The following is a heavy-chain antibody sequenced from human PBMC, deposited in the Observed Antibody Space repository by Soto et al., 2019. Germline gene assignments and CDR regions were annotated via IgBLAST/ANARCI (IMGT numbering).Heavy chain of an antibody. Sequence: GASVKVSCKASGYTFTSYYMHWVRQAPGQGLEWMGIINPSGGSTSYAQKFQGRVTMTRDTSTSTVYMELSSLRSEDTAVYYCAIGMLLSSGWYEAFDIWGQGTMVPVS. V-gene: IGHV1-46*03. D-gene: IGHD6-19*01. CDR1: GYTFTSYY. CDR3: AIGMLLSSGWYEAFDI. J-gene: IGHJ3*02. CDR2: INPSGGST.